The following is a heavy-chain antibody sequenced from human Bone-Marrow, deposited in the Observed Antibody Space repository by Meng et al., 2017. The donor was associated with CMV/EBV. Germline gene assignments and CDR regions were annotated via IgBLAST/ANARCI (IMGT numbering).Heavy chain of an antibody. CDR3: ARDYDFWSGYYVYFDY. CDR1: GGSFSGYY. CDR2: INHSGST. J-gene: IGHJ4*02. D-gene: IGHD3-3*01. V-gene: IGHV4-34*01. Sequence: SETLSLTCAVYGGSFSGYYWSWIRQPPGKGLEWIGEINHSGSTNYNPSLKSRVTISVDTSKNQFSLKLSSVTAADTAVYYCARDYDFWSGYYVYFDYCGQGTLVTVSS.